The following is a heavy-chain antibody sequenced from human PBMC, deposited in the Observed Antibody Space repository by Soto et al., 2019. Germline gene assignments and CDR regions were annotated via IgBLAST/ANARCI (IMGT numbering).Heavy chain of an antibody. D-gene: IGHD5-18*01. CDR2: ISSNGGST. V-gene: IGHV3-64*01. CDR1: GFTFSSYA. J-gene: IGHJ4*02. Sequence: PGGSLRLSCAASGFTFSSYAMHWVRQAPGKGLEYVSAISSNGGSTHYANSVKGRFTISRDNSKNTLYLQMGSLRAEDMAVYYCARVRAGTIQLFDYWGQGTLVTVSS. CDR3: ARVRAGTIQLFDY.